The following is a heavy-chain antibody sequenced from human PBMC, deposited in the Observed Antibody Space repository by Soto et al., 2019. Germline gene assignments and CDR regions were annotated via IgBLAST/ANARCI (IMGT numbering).Heavy chain of an antibody. J-gene: IGHJ4*02. V-gene: IGHV1-18*04. CDR2: ISAYNGNT. Sequence: GASVNVSCKASGYTFTSYGISWVRQAPGQGLEWMGWISAYNGNTNYAQKLQGRVTMTTDTSTSTAYMELRSLRSDDTAVYYCARSLSTYSVSYFDYQGQRPLGTVSS. D-gene: IGHD1-26*01. CDR1: GYTFTSYG. CDR3: ARSLSTYSVSYFDY.